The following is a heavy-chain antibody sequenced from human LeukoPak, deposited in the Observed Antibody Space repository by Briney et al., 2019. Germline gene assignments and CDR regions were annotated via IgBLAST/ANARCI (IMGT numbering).Heavy chain of an antibody. CDR2: INHSGST. CDR1: GGSFSGYY. D-gene: IGHD3-9*01. Sequence: SETLSLTCAVYGGSFSGYYWSWIRQPPGKGLEWIGEINHSGSTNYNPSLKSRVTISVDTSKNQFSLKLSSVTAADTAVYYCARLQNYDILTGYTPYFDYWGQGTLVTVSS. CDR3: ARLQNYDILTGYTPYFDY. V-gene: IGHV4-34*01. J-gene: IGHJ4*02.